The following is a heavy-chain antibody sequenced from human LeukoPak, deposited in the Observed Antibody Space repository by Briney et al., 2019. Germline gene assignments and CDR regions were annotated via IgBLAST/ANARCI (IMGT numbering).Heavy chain of an antibody. V-gene: IGHV4-34*01. CDR3: ARRGSITIFGVVTDYYYYMDV. CDR2: INHSGST. CDR1: GGSFSGYY. D-gene: IGHD3-3*01. J-gene: IGHJ6*03. Sequence: SETLSLTCAVYGGSFSGYYWSWIRQPPGKGLEWIGEINHSGSTNYNPSLKSRVTISVDTSKNQFSLKLSSVTAADTAVYCCARRGSITIFGVVTDYYYYMDVWGKGTTVTVSS.